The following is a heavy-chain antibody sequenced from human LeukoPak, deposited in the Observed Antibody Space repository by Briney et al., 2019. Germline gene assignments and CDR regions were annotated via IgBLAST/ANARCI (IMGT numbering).Heavy chain of an antibody. Sequence: SETLSLTCAVSGDSISSSNGWSWARQPPGKGLDWIGEISHAGSTKYNPSLKNRVTISKDNSKNQFSLKLNSVTAADTAVYYCTRSGGWWSLDYWGQGALVTVSS. CDR1: GDSISSSNG. D-gene: IGHD2-8*02. V-gene: IGHV4-4*02. CDR2: ISHAGST. CDR3: TRSGGWWSLDY. J-gene: IGHJ4*02.